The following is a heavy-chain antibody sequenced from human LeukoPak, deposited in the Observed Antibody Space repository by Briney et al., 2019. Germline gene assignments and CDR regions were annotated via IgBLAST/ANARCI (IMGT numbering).Heavy chain of an antibody. Sequence: SETLSLTCTVSGGSISCGIYYWSWIRQPAGKGLEWIGRIYTSGSTNYNPSLKSRVTISVDTSKNQFSLKLSSVTAADTAVYFCARVGYRTGGSCYGVDYWGQGTLVTVSS. CDR3: ARVGYRTGGSCYGVDY. J-gene: IGHJ4*02. CDR1: GGSISCGIYY. CDR2: IYTSGST. D-gene: IGHD2-15*01. V-gene: IGHV4-61*02.